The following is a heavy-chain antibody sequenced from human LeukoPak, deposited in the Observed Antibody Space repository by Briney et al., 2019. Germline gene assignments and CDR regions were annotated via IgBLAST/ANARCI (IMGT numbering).Heavy chain of an antibody. CDR1: GYTFTSSG. V-gene: IGHV1-18*01. D-gene: IGHD2-2*01. Sequence: ASVKVSCKASGYTFTSSGISWVRQAPGQGLEWVGWISTHDVNTKYAQKLQGRVTLTTDTSTSTAYMELRSLRSDDTAVYYCATDLGYCSSTTCDTFDYRGQGTLVTVSS. CDR3: ATDLGYCSSTTCDTFDY. CDR2: ISTHDVNT. J-gene: IGHJ4*02.